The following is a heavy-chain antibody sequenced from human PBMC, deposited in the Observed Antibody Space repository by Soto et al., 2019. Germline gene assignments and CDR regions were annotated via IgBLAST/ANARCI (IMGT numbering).Heavy chain of an antibody. Sequence: QVQLVQSGAEVKKPGSSVKVSCKASGGTFGRYTLSWVRQAPGQGLEWMGWIIPILETANYARRFQGRLTITADPSTGTAYMDLSGLKSDDTGVYYCARGGKLGGDLGVWGKGTPVTVSS. CDR3: ARGGKLGGDLGV. D-gene: IGHD3-10*01. J-gene: IGHJ6*04. CDR2: IIPILETA. V-gene: IGHV1-69*08. CDR1: GGTFGRYT.